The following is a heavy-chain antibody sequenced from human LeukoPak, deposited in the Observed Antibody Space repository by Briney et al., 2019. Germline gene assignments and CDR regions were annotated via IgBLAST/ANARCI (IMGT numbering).Heavy chain of an antibody. J-gene: IGHJ4*02. CDR3: AIIVGATFDY. D-gene: IGHD1-26*01. CDR2: IYYSGST. V-gene: IGHV4-39*07. Sequence: PSETLSLTCTVSGGSISSSSYYWGWIRQPPGKGLEWIGSIYYSGSTNYNPSLKSRVTISVDTSKNQFSLKLSSVTAADTAVYYCAIIVGATFDYWGQGTLVTVSS. CDR1: GGSISSSSYY.